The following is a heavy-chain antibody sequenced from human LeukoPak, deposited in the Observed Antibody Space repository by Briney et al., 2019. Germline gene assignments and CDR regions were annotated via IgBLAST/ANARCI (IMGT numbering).Heavy chain of an antibody. Sequence: ASVKVSCKASGYTFTRYGISWVRQAPGQGLEWMGWISANNGDTNSAQKFQDRVTMTTDTSTSTAYMELRSLRSDDTAVYYCAREATGYYDSSGFKIVFFQYWGQGTLVTVSS. CDR3: AREATGYYDSSGFKIVFFQY. V-gene: IGHV1-18*01. D-gene: IGHD3-22*01. J-gene: IGHJ1*01. CDR2: ISANNGDT. CDR1: GYTFTRYG.